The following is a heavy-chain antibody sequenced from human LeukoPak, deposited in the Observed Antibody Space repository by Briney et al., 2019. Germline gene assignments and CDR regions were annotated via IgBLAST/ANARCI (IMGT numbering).Heavy chain of an antibody. V-gene: IGHV4-61*02. Sequence: PSQTLSLTCTVSGGSISSGSYYWSWIRQPAGKGLEWIRRIYTSGSTNYNPSLKSRVTISVDTSKNQFSLKLSSVTAADTAVYYCTGDYDFWSGYPHAYDAFDIWGQGTMVTVSS. J-gene: IGHJ3*02. D-gene: IGHD3-3*01. CDR3: TGDYDFWSGYPHAYDAFDI. CDR1: GGSISSGSYY. CDR2: IYTSGST.